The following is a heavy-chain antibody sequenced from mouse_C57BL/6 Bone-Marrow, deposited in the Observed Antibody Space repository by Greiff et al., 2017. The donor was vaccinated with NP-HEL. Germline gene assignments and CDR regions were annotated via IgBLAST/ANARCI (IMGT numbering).Heavy chain of an antibody. D-gene: IGHD2-5*01. V-gene: IGHV1-59*01. CDR2: IDPSDSYT. J-gene: IGHJ3*01. CDR1: GYTFTSYW. CDR3: ARGRYSSNLAWFAY. Sequence: QVQLQQPGAELVRPGTSVKLSCKASGYTFTSYWMHWVKQRPGQGLEWIGVIDPSDSYTNYNQKFKGKATLTVDTSSSTAYMQLSSLTSEDSAVYYFARGRYSSNLAWFAYWGQGTLVTVSA.